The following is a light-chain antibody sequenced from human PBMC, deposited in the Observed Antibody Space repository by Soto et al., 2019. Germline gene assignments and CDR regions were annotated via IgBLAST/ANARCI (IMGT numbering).Light chain of an antibody. V-gene: IGLV2-11*01. J-gene: IGLJ1*01. CDR2: DVS. CDR1: SSDVGGYDF. Sequence: QSALTQPRSVSGSPGQSVTISCTGTSSDVGGYDFVSWFQHHPGKPPKLIMYDVSKRPSGVPDRFSGSKPGNTASLTISGLQAEDEADYYCCSYAGSYTFVFGTGTKLTVL. CDR3: CSYAGSYTFV.